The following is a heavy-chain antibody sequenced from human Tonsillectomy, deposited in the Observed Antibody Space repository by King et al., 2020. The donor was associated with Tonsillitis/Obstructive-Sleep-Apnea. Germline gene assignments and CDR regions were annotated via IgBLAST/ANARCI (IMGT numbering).Heavy chain of an antibody. Sequence: QLVQSGGGVVQPGRSLRLSCAASGFTFKNYAMHWVRQAPGKGLEWVAGISHEGSVEYYVDSVKDRFTISRDNSKRMCNLQMNSLRAEDTAVYYCTKWGDTYRGPGAFHVLGQGTLVTVSS. D-gene: IGHD2-21*02. CDR3: TKWGDTYRGPGAFHV. V-gene: IGHV3-30*18. J-gene: IGHJ3*01. CDR1: GFTFKNYA. CDR2: ISHEGSVE.